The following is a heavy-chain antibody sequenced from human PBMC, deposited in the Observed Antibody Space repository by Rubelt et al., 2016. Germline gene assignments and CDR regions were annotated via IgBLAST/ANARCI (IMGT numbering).Heavy chain of an antibody. V-gene: IGHV4-59*08. J-gene: IGHJ4*02. D-gene: IGHD3-22*01. CDR3: AGHLRSGSGYYSPFVY. CDR2: IHYSGST. Sequence: QLQLQESGPGLVKTSETLSLTCTVSGGSISSYYWSWIRQPPGKGLEWIAYIHYSGSTKYDPSLKSRVTISVDTSKNQLSPKRRSVTAADTAGYYCAGHLRSGSGYYSPFVYWGQGTLVTGSS. CDR1: GGSISSYY.